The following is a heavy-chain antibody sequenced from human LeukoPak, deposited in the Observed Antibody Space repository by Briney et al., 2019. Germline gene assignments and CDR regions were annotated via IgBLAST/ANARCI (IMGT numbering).Heavy chain of an antibody. CDR1: GFTFSSYA. CDR2: ISYDGSNK. D-gene: IGHD6-13*01. CDR3: AREGFTSTWLYYYYYMDV. J-gene: IGHJ6*03. V-gene: IGHV3-30*04. Sequence: GGSLRLSCAASGFTFSSYAMHWVRQAPGKGLEWVAVISYDGSNKYYADSVKGRFTISRDNSKNTLYLQMNSLRPEDTAIYYCAREGFTSTWLYYYYYMDVWGKGTTVTVSS.